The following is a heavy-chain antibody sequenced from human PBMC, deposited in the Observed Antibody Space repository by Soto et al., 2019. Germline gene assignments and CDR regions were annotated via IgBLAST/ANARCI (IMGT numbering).Heavy chain of an antibody. CDR3: AKHYYGSGMYLSRLDY. CDR2: ISGSGGST. J-gene: IGHJ4*02. V-gene: IGHV3-23*01. CDR1: GFTFSSYA. D-gene: IGHD3-10*01. Sequence: GGSLRLSCAASGFTFSSYAMSWVRQAPGKGLEWVSAISGSGGSTYYADSVKGRFTISRDNSKNTLYLQMDSLRAEDTAVYYCAKHYYGSGMYLSRLDYWGQGTLVTVSS.